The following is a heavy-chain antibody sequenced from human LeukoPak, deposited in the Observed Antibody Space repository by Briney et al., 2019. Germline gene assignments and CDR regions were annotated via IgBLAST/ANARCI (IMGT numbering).Heavy chain of an antibody. CDR3: AKESDSSWLNGAFDI. J-gene: IGHJ3*02. V-gene: IGHV3-23*01. Sequence: GGSLRLSCAASGFTFSRYAMSWVRQAPGKGLEWVSSISDSGGGTNYADSVKGRFTISRDNAKRILYLQINSLRVEDTAVYYCAKESDSSWLNGAFDIWGRGTMVAVSS. CDR1: GFTFSRYA. D-gene: IGHD6-13*01. CDR2: ISDSGGGT.